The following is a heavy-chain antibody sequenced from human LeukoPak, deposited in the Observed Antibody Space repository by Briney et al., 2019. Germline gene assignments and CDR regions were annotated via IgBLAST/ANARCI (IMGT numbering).Heavy chain of an antibody. CDR2: INWDGGST. V-gene: IGHV3-20*04. CDR1: GFTFDGYA. Sequence: GGSLRLSCAASGFTFDGYAMHWVRQAPGKGLEWVSSINWDGGSTAYADSVQGRFTISRDNAKNSLHLQIKSLRAEDTALYYCARDSFSGSSLDYWGRGTLVTVSS. J-gene: IGHJ4*02. D-gene: IGHD1-26*01. CDR3: ARDSFSGSSLDY.